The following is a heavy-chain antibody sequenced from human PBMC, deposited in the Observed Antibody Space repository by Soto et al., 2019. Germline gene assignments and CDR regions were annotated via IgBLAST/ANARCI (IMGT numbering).Heavy chain of an antibody. V-gene: IGHV4-34*01. J-gene: IGHJ4*02. CDR2: INHSERT. CDR1: GGSFSDYY. CDR3: ARAMGPKSDY. Sequence: PSETLCVTLGVYGGSFSDYYWSWILQPPGKGLEWIGEINHSERTKSNTSIKSRVTISVETSKNQLYLKLSSVTAEEKAVYYCARAMGPKSDYWGQGTLVTVSS. D-gene: IGHD3-10*01.